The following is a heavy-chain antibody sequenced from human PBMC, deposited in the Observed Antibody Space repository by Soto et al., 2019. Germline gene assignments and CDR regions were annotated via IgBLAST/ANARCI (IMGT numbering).Heavy chain of an antibody. D-gene: IGHD5-18*01. CDR1: GGSISSGGYY. J-gene: IGHJ3*02. V-gene: IGHV4-31*03. CDR2: IYYSGST. Sequence: TSETLSLTCTVSGGSISSGGYYWSWIRQHPGKGLEWIGYIYYSGSTYYNPSLKSRVTISVDTSKNQFSLKLSSVTAADTAVYYCARSAPAWIQLWLPDAFDIWGQGTMVTVSS. CDR3: ARSAPAWIQLWLPDAFDI.